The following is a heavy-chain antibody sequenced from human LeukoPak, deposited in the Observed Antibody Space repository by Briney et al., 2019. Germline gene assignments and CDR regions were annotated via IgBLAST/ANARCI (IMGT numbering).Heavy chain of an antibody. CDR3: ARDRYSSSWFFDY. CDR1: GFTFSSYS. CDR2: ISSSSSYI. V-gene: IGHV3-21*01. J-gene: IGHJ4*02. Sequence: GVSLRLSCAASGFTFSSYSMNWVRQAPGKGLEWVSSISSSSSYIYYADSVKGRFTISRDNAKNSLYLQMNSLRAEDTAVYYCARDRYSSSWFFDYWGQGTLVTVSS. D-gene: IGHD6-13*01.